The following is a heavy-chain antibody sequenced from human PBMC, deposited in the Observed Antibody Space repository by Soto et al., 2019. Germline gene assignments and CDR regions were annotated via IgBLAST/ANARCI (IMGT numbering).Heavy chain of an antibody. J-gene: IGHJ4*02. V-gene: IGHV3-30-3*01. D-gene: IGHD2-15*01. CDR1: GFTFSSYA. CDR2: MSYDGSNK. Sequence: QVQLVESGGGVVQPGRSLRLSCAASGFTFSSYAMHWVRQAPGKGLEWVAVMSYDGSNKYYADSVKGRFTISRDNSKNTLYLQMNSMRAEDTAVYYCARFKGCSGGSCYPYFDYWRQGTLVTVSS. CDR3: ARFKGCSGGSCYPYFDY.